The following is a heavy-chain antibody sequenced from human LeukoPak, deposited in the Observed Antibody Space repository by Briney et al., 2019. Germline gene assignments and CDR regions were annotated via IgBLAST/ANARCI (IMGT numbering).Heavy chain of an antibody. D-gene: IGHD1-26*01. Sequence: PGGSLRLSCAASGFTFSAFAMNWVRQAPGKGLEWVSTIRDNGDSTYYSNSVKGRFTISRDNSKDTLFLQMNSLRAEDTAVYFCARPTSGSYSHYYALDVWGQGTMVTVSS. J-gene: IGHJ6*02. V-gene: IGHV3-23*01. CDR1: GFTFSAFA. CDR3: ARPTSGSYSHYYALDV. CDR2: IRDNGDST.